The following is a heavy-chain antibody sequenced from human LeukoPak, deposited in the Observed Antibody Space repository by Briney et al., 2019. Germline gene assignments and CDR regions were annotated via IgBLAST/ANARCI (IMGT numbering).Heavy chain of an antibody. D-gene: IGHD6-13*01. CDR1: GYTFTDYY. CDR2: INPNSGGT. Sequence: ASVKVSCKASGYTFTDYYMHWVRQAPGQGLEWMGRINPNSGGTNYAQDFQGRVTTTKDTSISTAYMELSRLRSDDTAVYYCATLSDSSSDYWGQGTLVTVSS. J-gene: IGHJ4*02. V-gene: IGHV1-2*06. CDR3: ATLSDSSSDY.